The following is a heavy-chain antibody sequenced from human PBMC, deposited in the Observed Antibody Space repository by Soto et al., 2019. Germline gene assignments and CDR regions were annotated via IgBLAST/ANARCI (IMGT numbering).Heavy chain of an antibody. CDR3: AKVHSLVREVLPWDY. CDR1: GFTFSSFA. V-gene: IGHV3-23*01. CDR2: VSGSGGGT. Sequence: EVQLLESGGGLVQPGGSLRLSCAASGFTFSSFAMSWVRQVPGKGLEWVSAVSGSGGGTYYAASVKGRFTISRDNSKNMLYLQMNSLRAEDTAVYYCAKVHSLVREVLPWDYWGQGTLVTVSS. D-gene: IGHD1-26*01. J-gene: IGHJ4*02.